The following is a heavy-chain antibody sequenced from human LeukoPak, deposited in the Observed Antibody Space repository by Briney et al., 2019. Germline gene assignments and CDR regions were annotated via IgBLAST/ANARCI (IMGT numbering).Heavy chain of an antibody. Sequence: SVKVSCKASGGTFSSYAISWVRQAPGQGLEWMGRIIPILGIANYAQRFQGRVTITADKSTSTAYMELSSLRSEDTAVYYCASLTGGPYYYYGMDVWGQGTTVTVSS. D-gene: IGHD3-10*01. V-gene: IGHV1-69*04. CDR2: IIPILGIA. CDR3: ASLTGGPYYYYGMDV. J-gene: IGHJ6*02. CDR1: GGTFSSYA.